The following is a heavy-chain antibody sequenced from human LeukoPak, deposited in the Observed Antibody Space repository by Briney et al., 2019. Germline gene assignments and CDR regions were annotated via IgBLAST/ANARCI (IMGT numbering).Heavy chain of an antibody. CDR2: IWYDGSNK. J-gene: IGHJ4*02. CDR3: AKSGEWEPTDLDY. Sequence: GRSLRLSCAASGFTFSSYGMQWVRQAPGKGLEWVAVIWYDGSNKYYADSVKGRFTISRDNSKNTLYLQMNSLRAEDTAVYYCAKSGEWEPTDLDYWGQGTLVTVSS. D-gene: IGHD1-26*01. CDR1: GFTFSSYG. V-gene: IGHV3-33*06.